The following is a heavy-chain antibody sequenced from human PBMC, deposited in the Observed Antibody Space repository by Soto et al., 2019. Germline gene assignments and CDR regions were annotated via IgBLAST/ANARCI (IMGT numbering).Heavy chain of an antibody. Sequence: PSETLSLTCTVSGGSISNYYWNWIRQSPGKGLEWIGYIYSSGSTHYNPSLQNRVTISIDTSKNQVSLKVNSVTAADTAVYYCASEGWYKHYNHYGMDVWGQGTTVNVSS. CDR3: ASEGWYKHYNHYGMDV. V-gene: IGHV4-59*01. D-gene: IGHD1-1*01. J-gene: IGHJ6*02. CDR1: GGSISNYY. CDR2: IYSSGST.